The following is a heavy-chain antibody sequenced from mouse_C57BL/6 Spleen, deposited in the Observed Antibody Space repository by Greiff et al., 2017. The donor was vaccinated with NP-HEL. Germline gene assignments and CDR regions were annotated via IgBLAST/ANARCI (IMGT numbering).Heavy chain of an antibody. CDR2: ISDGGSYT. V-gene: IGHV5-4*03. Sequence: EVMLVESGGGLVKPGGSLKLSCAASGFTFSSYAMSWVRQTPEKRLEWVATISDGGSYTYYPDNVKGRFTISRDNAKNNLYLQMSHLKSEDTAMYYCARGLLYGYWGQGTTLTVSS. J-gene: IGHJ2*01. CDR1: GFTFSSYA. D-gene: IGHD2-12*01. CDR3: ARGLLYGY.